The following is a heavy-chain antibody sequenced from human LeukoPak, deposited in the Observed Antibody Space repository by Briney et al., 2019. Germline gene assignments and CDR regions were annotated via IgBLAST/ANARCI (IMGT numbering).Heavy chain of an antibody. J-gene: IGHJ3*02. D-gene: IGHD6-19*01. CDR2: IYYSGST. V-gene: IGHV4-39*01. CDR1: GGSISSSSYY. CDR3: ASPGSSYSSGWYRAFDI. Sequence: SETLSLTCTVSGGSISSSSYYWGWIRQPPGKGLEWIGSIYYSGSTYYNPSLKSRVTISVDTSKNPFSLKLSSVTAADTAVYYCASPGSSYSSGWYRAFDIWGQGTMVTVSS.